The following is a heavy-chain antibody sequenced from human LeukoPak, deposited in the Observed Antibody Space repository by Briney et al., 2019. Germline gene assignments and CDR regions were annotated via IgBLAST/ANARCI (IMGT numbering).Heavy chain of an antibody. CDR2: ISVCGGGP. J-gene: IGHJ4*02. D-gene: IGHD5-24*01. CDR3: AKDRRRDGYNRRSPTPH. CDR1: GFSFSIYA. Sequence: VGSLRLSCAASGFSFSIYAMSWVRPAPGKGGGWVSAISVCGGGPHYPASLKGRFTISRDNSKNTLYLQMNSLRAEDTAVYYCAKDRRRDGYNRRSPTPHWGQGTLVTVSS. V-gene: IGHV3-23*01.